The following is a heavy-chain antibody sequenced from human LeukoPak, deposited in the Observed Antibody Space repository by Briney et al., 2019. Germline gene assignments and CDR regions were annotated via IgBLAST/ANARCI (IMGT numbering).Heavy chain of an antibody. CDR2: IYHSGST. J-gene: IGHJ5*02. D-gene: IGHD6-25*01. V-gene: IGHV4-30-2*01. Sequence: PSETLSLTCAVSGGSISSGGYFWSWIRQPPGKGLEWIGYIYHSGSTYYNPSLKSRVTISVDRSKNQFSLKLSSVTAADTAVYYCARGQRAARGWFDPWGQGTLVTVSS. CDR3: ARGQRAARGWFDP. CDR1: GGSISSGGYF.